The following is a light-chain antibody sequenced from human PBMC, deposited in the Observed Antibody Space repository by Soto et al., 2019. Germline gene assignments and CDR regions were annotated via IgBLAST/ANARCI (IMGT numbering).Light chain of an antibody. CDR1: ASNIGRDP. V-gene: IGLV1-44*01. CDR3: AGWDGSLKGFV. Sequence: QSVLTQLPSASGAPGQRVTISCSGSASNIGRDPVNWYQQVPGTAPKLLIYENNHRPSGVPDRFSGSKSGTSASLVISGLQSEDEAEYFCAGWDGSLKGFVFGTGTKVTV. CDR2: ENN. J-gene: IGLJ1*01.